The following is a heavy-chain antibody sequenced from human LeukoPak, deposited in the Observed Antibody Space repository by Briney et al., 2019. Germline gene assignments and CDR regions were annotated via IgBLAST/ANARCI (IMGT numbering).Heavy chain of an antibody. V-gene: IGHV3-64*01. D-gene: IGHD6-6*01. CDR2: ISSNGGST. Sequence: GGSLRLCCAASGFTFSSYAMHWVRQAPGKGLEYVSAISSNGGSTYYANSVKGRFTISRDNSKNTLYLQMNSLRAEDTAVYYCARDRSSSSPWYYFDYWGQGTLVTISS. J-gene: IGHJ4*02. CDR1: GFTFSSYA. CDR3: ARDRSSSSPWYYFDY.